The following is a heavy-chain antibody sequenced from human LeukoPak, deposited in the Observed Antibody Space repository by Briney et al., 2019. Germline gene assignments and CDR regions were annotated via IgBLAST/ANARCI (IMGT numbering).Heavy chain of an antibody. CDR3: AKDGDSVSCSSTSCYSDV. CDR2: ISGSGDST. V-gene: IGHV3-23*01. CDR1: GFTFSSYA. D-gene: IGHD2-2*01. Sequence: PGGSLRLSCAASGFTFSSYAMSWVRQAPGKGLEWVSAISGSGDSTYYADSVKGRFTISRDNSKNTLYLQLKSLRAEDTAVYYCAKDGDSVSCSSTSCYSDVWGKGTTVTVSS. J-gene: IGHJ6*04.